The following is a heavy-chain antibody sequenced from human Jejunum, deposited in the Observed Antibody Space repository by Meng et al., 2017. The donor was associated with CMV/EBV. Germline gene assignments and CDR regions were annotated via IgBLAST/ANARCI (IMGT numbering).Heavy chain of an antibody. D-gene: IGHD4-11*01. CDR2: IYWDDDK. V-gene: IGHV2-5*02. J-gene: IGHJ4*02. CDR1: GFSLTSSPVG. Sequence: QITLNESGPARVKPTQTLTLTCTFSGFSLTSSPVGVGWIRQPTGKALEWLVFIYWDDDKRYNPSLKNRLTITKDVPRNQVVLTMTNIDPADTATYYCANRNTVSAFDHWGQGILVTVSS. CDR3: ANRNTVSAFDH.